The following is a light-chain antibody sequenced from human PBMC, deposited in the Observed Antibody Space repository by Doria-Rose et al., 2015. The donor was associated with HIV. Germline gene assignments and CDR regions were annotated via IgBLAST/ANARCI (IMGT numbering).Light chain of an antibody. J-gene: IGKJ4*01. CDR1: QSTGSF. Sequence: DIQMTQSPSSLSASVGDRVTITCRASQSTGSFLNWYQQKPGKAPKLLIYAASSSQNGVPSRFSGSGYATDLTLTISSLQPEDFATYFCQQSYSTPLTFGGGTKVEIK. CDR3: QQSYSTPLT. V-gene: IGKV1-39*01. CDR2: AAS.